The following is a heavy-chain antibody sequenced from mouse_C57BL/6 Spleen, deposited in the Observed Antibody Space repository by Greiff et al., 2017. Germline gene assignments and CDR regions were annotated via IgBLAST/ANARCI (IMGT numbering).Heavy chain of an antibody. V-gene: IGHV1-39*01. CDR1: GYSFTDYN. CDR3: SSLMGTTGRFAY. CDR2: INPNYGTT. D-gene: IGHD2-14*01. Sequence: VQLQQSGPELVKPGASVKISCKASGYSFTDYNMNWVKQSNGKSLEWIGVINPNYGTTSYNQKFKGKATLTVDQSSSTAYMQLNSLTSEDSAVSYCSSLMGTTGRFAYWGQGTLVTVSA. J-gene: IGHJ3*01.